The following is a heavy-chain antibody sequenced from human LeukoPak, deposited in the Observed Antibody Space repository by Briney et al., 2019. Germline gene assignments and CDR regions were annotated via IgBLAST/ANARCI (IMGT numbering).Heavy chain of an antibody. D-gene: IGHD3-22*01. J-gene: IGHJ4*02. V-gene: IGHV4-39*01. Sequence: PSETLSLTCNVSGGSMSSSSYYWGWIRQPPGKGLEWIGSVSHSGSTFYNPSLKSRVTISVDTSKTQFSLKLSSVTAADTAVYYCARVPDYYDSSGYNDYWGQGTLVTVSS. CDR2: VSHSGST. CDR1: GGSMSSSSYY. CDR3: ARVPDYYDSSGYNDY.